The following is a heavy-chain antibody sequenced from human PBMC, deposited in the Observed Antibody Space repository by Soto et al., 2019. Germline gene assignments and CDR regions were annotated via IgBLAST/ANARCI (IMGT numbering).Heavy chain of an antibody. D-gene: IGHD3-3*01. CDR2: INYSGST. Sequence: SETLSLTCTVSGGSISSSSSYWGWIRQPPGKGLEWIGSINYSGSTYYNPSLKSRVTISVDTSKTQFSLKLSSVTATDTAVYFCAKTGFWSGYRVVDYWGQGTLVTVSS. J-gene: IGHJ4*02. CDR1: GGSISSSSSY. V-gene: IGHV4-39*01. CDR3: AKTGFWSGYRVVDY.